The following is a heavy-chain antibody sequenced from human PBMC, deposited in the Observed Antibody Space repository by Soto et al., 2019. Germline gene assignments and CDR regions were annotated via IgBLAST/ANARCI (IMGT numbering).Heavy chain of an antibody. D-gene: IGHD3-16*01. J-gene: IGHJ3*02. CDR3: ARDRVAGIWGDAFDI. Sequence: ASVKVSCKTSGYTFTNHGINWVRQAPGQGLEWMGWINPYNANTNYAQKLQGRVTMTTDTSTTTAYMDXXXLXSDDTAVYYCARDRVAGIWGDAFDIWGQGTVVTVSS. CDR2: INPYNANT. V-gene: IGHV1-18*04. CDR1: GYTFTNHG.